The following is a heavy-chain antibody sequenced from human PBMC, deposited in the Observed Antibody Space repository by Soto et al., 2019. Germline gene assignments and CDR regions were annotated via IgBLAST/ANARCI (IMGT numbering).Heavy chain of an antibody. Sequence: EVQLLESGGGLIQHGGSLRLSCEASGFTFGTYGMGWVRQAPGKGLEWVSTITGGNTYYAASVRGRFTISRDNYKNTLYLQMSSLRAEDTALYYCAKDKERGGYDSDFDSWGQGTLVTVSS. D-gene: IGHD3-3*01. CDR2: ITGGNT. CDR1: GFTFGTYG. V-gene: IGHV3-23*01. CDR3: AKDKERGGYDSDFDS. J-gene: IGHJ4*02.